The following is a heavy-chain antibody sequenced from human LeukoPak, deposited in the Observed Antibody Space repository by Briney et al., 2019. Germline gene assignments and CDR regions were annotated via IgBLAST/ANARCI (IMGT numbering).Heavy chain of an antibody. V-gene: IGHV4-30-4*01. J-gene: IGHJ5*02. CDR3: ARPYYYDSRIDP. D-gene: IGHD3-22*01. Sequence: SQTLSLTCTVSGGSISSGDYYWSWIRQPPGKVLEWIAYMYYSGSTYYNPSLKSRVTMSADTSKNQLSLKLISVTAADTAVYYCARPYYYDSRIDPWGQGILVTVSS. CDR2: MYYSGST. CDR1: GGSISSGDYY.